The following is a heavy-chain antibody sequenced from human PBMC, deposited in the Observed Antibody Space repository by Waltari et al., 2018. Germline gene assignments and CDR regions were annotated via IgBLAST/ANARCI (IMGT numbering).Heavy chain of an antibody. Sequence: QVYLVASGGGVVLLGGSVHHSWEGSGLTLGRSAMHGLRLVPGKGLGLMAVIPHDGNNKYFADSVRGRFTISRDNSKDTMFLQMNSLEVADTAVYYCARGLNKVDGGAFDIWGQGTKVTVSS. CDR2: IPHDGNNK. D-gene: IGHD4-17*01. J-gene: IGHJ3*02. CDR3: ARGLNKVDGGAFDI. CDR1: GLTLGRSA. V-gene: IGHV3-30*14.